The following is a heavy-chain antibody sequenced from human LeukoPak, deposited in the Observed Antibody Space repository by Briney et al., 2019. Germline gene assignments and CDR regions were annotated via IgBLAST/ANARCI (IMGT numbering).Heavy chain of an antibody. CDR3: ARKYCSGGTCYSAVDY. Sequence: GGSLRLSCAASGFIFSTYSMHWVRQAPGKGLEWVSSIDSSSNYIYYADSLKGQFTISRDNAKSSLYLQMNSLRAEDTALYYCARKYCSGGTCYSAVDYWGQGTLVTVSS. J-gene: IGHJ4*02. CDR2: IDSSSNYI. CDR1: GFIFSTYS. V-gene: IGHV3-21*01. D-gene: IGHD2-15*01.